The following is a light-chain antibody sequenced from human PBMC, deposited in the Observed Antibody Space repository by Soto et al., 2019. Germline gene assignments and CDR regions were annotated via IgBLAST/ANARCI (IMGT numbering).Light chain of an antibody. CDR2: KAS. CDR1: QSISSG. Sequence: DIQMTHSPSTLSASVGDRVTITCRASQSISSGLAWYQQKPGQAPKRLIYKASTLESGIPSRFSGGGSGTEFTLTISRLQPDDFATYYCQQYDIFSLTFGGGTKVEVK. CDR3: QQYDIFSLT. J-gene: IGKJ4*01. V-gene: IGKV1-5*03.